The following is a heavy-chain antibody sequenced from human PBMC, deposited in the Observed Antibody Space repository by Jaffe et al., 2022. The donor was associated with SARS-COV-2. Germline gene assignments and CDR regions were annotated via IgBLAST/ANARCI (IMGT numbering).Heavy chain of an antibody. CDR2: TTENGNT. CDR3: AKGLVGDDY. V-gene: IGHV3-23*01. CDR1: GITLSIYA. Sequence: EVQLLESGGGLVQPGGSLRLSCAASGITLSIYAMTWVRQAPGKGLDWVAGTTENGNTYYADSVKGRFTISRDSSKNTLFLQMNSLRAEDTAVYYCAKGLVGDDYWGQGTLVTVSS. D-gene: IGHD6-6*01. J-gene: IGHJ4*02.